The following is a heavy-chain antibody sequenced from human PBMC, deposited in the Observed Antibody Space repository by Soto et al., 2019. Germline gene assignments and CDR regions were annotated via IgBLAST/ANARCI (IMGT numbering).Heavy chain of an antibody. CDR3: AKTYYYDSSGYYQNWIGP. Sequence: PGGSLRLSCAASGFTFSSYAMHWIRQAPGKGLEWVAIISFDGSNEYYADSVKGRFTISRDNSKNTLYLQVRSLRAEDTAVYYCAKTYYYDSSGYYQNWIGPWGQGTLVTVSS. CDR2: ISFDGSNE. V-gene: IGHV3-30-3*02. J-gene: IGHJ5*02. D-gene: IGHD3-22*01. CDR1: GFTFSSYA.